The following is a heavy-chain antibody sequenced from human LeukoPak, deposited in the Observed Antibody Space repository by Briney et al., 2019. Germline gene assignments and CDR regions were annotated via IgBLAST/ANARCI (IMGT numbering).Heavy chain of an antibody. CDR1: GGSISSYY. V-gene: IGHV4-4*07. CDR2: IYTSGST. J-gene: IGHJ3*02. CDR3: AGEDYFDTSGYASWRFDI. Sequence: SETLSLTCTVSGGSISSYYWSWIRQLAGKGLEWIGRIYTSGSTNYNPSLKSRVTMSVDTSKNQFSLKLSSVTAADMAVYYCAGEDYFDTSGYASWRFDIWGQGTMVTVSS. D-gene: IGHD3-22*01.